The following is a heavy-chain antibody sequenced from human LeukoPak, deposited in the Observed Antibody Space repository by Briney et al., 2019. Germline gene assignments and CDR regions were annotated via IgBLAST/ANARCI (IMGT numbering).Heavy chain of an antibody. CDR2: INPSGGST. CDR3: ARDRLSVTTNGWFDP. Sequence: GASVKVSCKTSGYTFTDYYMHWVRQAPGQGLEWMGIINPSGGSTSYAQKFQGRVTMTRDTSTSTVYMELSSLRSEDTAVYYCARDRLSVTTNGWFDPWGQGTLVTVSS. D-gene: IGHD4-11*01. J-gene: IGHJ5*02. CDR1: GYTFTDYY. V-gene: IGHV1-46*01.